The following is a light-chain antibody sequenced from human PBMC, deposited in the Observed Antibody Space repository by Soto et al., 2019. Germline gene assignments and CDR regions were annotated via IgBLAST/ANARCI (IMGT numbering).Light chain of an antibody. Sequence: SALAQPASVSGSPGQSITISCTGTSGFVGSFSLVSWYQQHPGKAPKVMISEGHRRTSGVPDRFSGSTSVNSASLTISGLQADDEADYYCCLYIGANTYVFGTGTKVTVL. CDR1: SGFVGSFSL. CDR2: EGH. J-gene: IGLJ1*01. CDR3: CLYIGANTYV. V-gene: IGLV2-23*01.